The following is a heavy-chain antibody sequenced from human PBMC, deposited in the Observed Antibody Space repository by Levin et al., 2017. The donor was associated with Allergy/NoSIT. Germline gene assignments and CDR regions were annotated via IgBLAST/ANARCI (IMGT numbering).Heavy chain of an antibody. CDR2: ISAYNGNT. Sequence: GGSLRLSCKASGYTFTSYGISWVRQAPGQGLEWMGWISAYNGNTNYAQKLQGRVTMTTDTSTSTAYMELRSLRSDDTAVYYCARSHSSSWYRGSTDAFDIWGQGTMVTVSS. D-gene: IGHD6-13*01. V-gene: IGHV1-18*01. J-gene: IGHJ3*02. CDR1: GYTFTSYG. CDR3: ARSHSSSWYRGSTDAFDI.